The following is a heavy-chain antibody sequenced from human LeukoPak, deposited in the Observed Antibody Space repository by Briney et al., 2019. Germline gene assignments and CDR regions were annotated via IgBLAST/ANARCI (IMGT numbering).Heavy chain of an antibody. CDR2: IYHSGST. V-gene: IGHV4-30-2*01. CDR3: ARGTTTVTTVDY. Sequence: SQTLSLTCAVSGGSISSGGYSWSWLRQPPGKGLEWIGYIYHSGSTYYNPSLKSRVTISVDRSKNQFCLRLSSVTAADTAVYYCARGTTTVTTVDYWGQGTLVTVSS. CDR1: GGSISSGGYS. J-gene: IGHJ4*02. D-gene: IGHD4-17*01.